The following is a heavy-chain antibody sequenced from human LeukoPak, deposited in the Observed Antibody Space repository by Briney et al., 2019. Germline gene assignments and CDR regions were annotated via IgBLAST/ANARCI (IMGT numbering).Heavy chain of an antibody. V-gene: IGHV4-39*01. CDR2: IYYSGST. CDR3: ARSTYYDLDY. J-gene: IGHJ4*02. D-gene: IGHD3-22*01. Sequence: SETLSLTCTVSGGSISGSGYYWGWIRQPPGKGLEWIGSIYYSGSTYDNPSLKSRVTISVDTSKNQFSLRLSSVTAADTAVYYCARSTYYDLDYWGQGSLVTVSS. CDR1: GGSISGSGYY.